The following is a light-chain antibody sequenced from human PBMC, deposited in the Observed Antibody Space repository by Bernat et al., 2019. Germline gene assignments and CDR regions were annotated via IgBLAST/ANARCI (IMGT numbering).Light chain of an antibody. CDR1: NIGNKS. J-gene: IGLJ2*01. CDR2: YDS. CDR3: QVWDSSSDHVV. Sequence: SYVLTQPPSVSVAPGKTARITCGGNNIGNKSVHWYQQKPGQAPVMVIYYDSDRPSGIPERFSGSNSGNTATLTISRVEAGDEADYYCQVWDSSSDHVVFGGGTQLTVL. V-gene: IGLV3-21*04.